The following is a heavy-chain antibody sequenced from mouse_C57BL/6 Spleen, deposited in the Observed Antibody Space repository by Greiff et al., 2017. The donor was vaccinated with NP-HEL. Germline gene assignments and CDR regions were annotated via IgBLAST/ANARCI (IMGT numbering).Heavy chain of an antibody. CDR1: GYAFTNYL. Sequence: VQLQQSGAELVRPGTSVKVSCKASGYAFTNYLIEWVKQRPGQGLEWIGVINPGSGGTNYTEKFKGKATLTADKSSSTAYMQLSSLTSEDSAVYFCAVTTVVAPGFAYWGQRTLVTVSA. D-gene: IGHD1-1*01. V-gene: IGHV1-54*01. CDR2: INPGSGGT. CDR3: AVTTVVAPGFAY. J-gene: IGHJ3*01.